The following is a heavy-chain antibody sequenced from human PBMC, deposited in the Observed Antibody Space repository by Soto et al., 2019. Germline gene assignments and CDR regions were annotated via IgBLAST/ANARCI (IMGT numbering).Heavy chain of an antibody. CDR1: GGSISSCNYF. V-gene: IGHV4-39*01. D-gene: IGHD2-15*01. J-gene: IGHJ5*02. CDR3: ARGGGSTFNWCDP. Sequence: QLQLQESGPGLVKPSETLSLTCTVSGGSISSCNYFWGWIRQHPGKGLEWIGSLYYSGNTYYNPSRQSRVTISVDTTKKQCTLTLRSVTAADKAVYYCARGGGSTFNWCDPWGQGTLVTVSP. CDR2: LYYSGNT.